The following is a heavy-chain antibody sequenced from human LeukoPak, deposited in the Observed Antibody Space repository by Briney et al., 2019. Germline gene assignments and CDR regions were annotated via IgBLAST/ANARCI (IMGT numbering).Heavy chain of an antibody. J-gene: IGHJ5*02. CDR2: INPSGGST. D-gene: IGHD3-9*01. Sequence: ASVKVSCKASGYTFTSYYMHWVRQAPGQGLEWMGIINPSGGSTSYAQKFQGRVTMTRDTSTSTVYMELSSLRSEDTAVYYCSLLTGYYIGQPWGQGTLVTVSS. V-gene: IGHV1-46*01. CDR3: SLLTGYYIGQP. CDR1: GYTFTSYY.